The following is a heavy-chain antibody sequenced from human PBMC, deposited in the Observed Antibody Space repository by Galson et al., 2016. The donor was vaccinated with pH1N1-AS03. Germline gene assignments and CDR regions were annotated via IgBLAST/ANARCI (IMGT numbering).Heavy chain of an antibody. CDR1: GFTFSTYA. J-gene: IGHJ4*02. CDR3: ANPRASGTTMVTRLDY. D-gene: IGHD5-18*01. V-gene: IGHV3-23*01. CDR2: ISGAHLST. Sequence: SLRLSCAASGFTFSTYAMSWVRQAPGKGLEWVSSISGAHLSTYYADSVKGRFTVSRDNSKNTLYLQMNGLRAEDTAIYYCANPRASGTTMVTRLDYWGQGILVTVSS.